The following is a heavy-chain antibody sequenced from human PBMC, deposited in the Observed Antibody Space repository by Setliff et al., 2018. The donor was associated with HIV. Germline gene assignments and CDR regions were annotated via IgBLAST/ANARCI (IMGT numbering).Heavy chain of an antibody. D-gene: IGHD2-15*01. Sequence: GGSLRLSCAASGFTFSNYALTWVRQAPGKGLEWASSISGSGGSTNYEDSVKGRFTISRDNSKNTLYLQMNSLRVEDTAVYYCAKDGISGGAYPPYYFDYWGHGTLVTVSS. J-gene: IGHJ4*01. CDR1: GFTFSNYA. V-gene: IGHV3-23*01. CDR2: ISGSGGST. CDR3: AKDGISGGAYPPYYFDY.